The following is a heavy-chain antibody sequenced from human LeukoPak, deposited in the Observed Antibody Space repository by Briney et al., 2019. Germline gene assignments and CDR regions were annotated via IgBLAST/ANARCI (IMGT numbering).Heavy chain of an antibody. Sequence: SETLSLTCAVYGGSFSGYYWSWIRQPPGKGLEWIGEVTRNGDINYNPSLKSRVTLSLEASQNQFSLTVNSVSAADTAVYYCARLSLMNPQLSYWYFDVWGRGTLVTVSS. D-gene: IGHD1-1*01. V-gene: IGHV4-34*01. CDR3: ARLSLMNPQLSYWYFDV. CDR1: GGSFSGYY. CDR2: VTRNGDI. J-gene: IGHJ2*01.